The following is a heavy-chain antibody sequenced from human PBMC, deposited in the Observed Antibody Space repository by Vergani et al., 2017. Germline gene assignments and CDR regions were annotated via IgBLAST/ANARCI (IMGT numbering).Heavy chain of an antibody. J-gene: IGHJ3*02. CDR1: GGSFSGYY. Sequence: QVQLQQWGAGLLKPSETLSLTCAVYGGSFSGYYWSWIRQPPGKGLEWIGKINHSGSTNYNPSLKSRVTISVDTSKNPFSLKLSSVTAADTAVYYCARVFVGRAFDIWGQGTMVTVSS. CDR2: INHSGST. CDR3: ARVFVGRAFDI. V-gene: IGHV4-34*01. D-gene: IGHD3-16*01.